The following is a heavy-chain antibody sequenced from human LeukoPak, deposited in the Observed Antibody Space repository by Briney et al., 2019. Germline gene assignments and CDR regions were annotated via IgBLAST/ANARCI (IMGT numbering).Heavy chain of an antibody. CDR2: IYYSGST. D-gene: IGHD2-2*01. J-gene: IGHJ3*01. V-gene: IGHV4-59*01. CDR3: ARVSCSSTSCPRRDALDV. CDR1: GGSISYYY. Sequence: SETLSLTCTVYGGSISYYYWSWIRQPPGKGLEWIGYIYYSGSTNYNPSLKSRVTISVDTSKNQFSLNLTSVTTADTAVYYCARVSCSSTSCPRRDALDVWGQGTMVTVPS.